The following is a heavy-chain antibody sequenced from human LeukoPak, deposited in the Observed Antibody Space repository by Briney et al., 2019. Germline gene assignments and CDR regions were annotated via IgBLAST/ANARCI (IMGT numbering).Heavy chain of an antibody. J-gene: IGHJ6*02. V-gene: IGHV3-7*03. CDR1: GFALSSHW. Sequence: GGSLRLSCAASGFALSSHWMTWVRQVPGRGPEWVANVNRDGSETYYLDSVKGRLTISKDNAKNSLYLQMSNLRAEDTAVYFCARGGGLDVWGQGATVTVSS. D-gene: IGHD3-16*01. CDR3: ARGGGLDV. CDR2: VNRDGSET.